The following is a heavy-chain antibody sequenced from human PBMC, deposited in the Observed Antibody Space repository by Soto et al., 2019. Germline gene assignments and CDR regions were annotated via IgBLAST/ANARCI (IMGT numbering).Heavy chain of an antibody. CDR2: INHSGNT. CDR1: GGSFSGYY. J-gene: IGHJ5*02. CDR3: ARQAAAPGIDLWFDP. Sequence: SETLSLTCAVYGGSFSGYYWSWIRQPPGKGLEWIGDINHSGNTNYNPSLKSRVTVSVDTSKNQFSLKLDSVTAADTAVYYCARQAAAPGIDLWFDPWGQGTLVTVSS. D-gene: IGHD6-13*01. V-gene: IGHV4-34*01.